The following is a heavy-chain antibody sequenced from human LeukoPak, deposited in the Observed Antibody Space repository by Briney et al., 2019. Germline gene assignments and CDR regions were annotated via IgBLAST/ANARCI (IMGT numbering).Heavy chain of an antibody. Sequence: ASVKVSCKASGYTFTSYGISWVRQAPGQGLEWLGWISGYNGYTHYAHNLQGRVTMTTDTSTSTAYMELRSLRSDDTAVYYCARDEARYSSGYYPNWFDPWGQGTLVTVSS. D-gene: IGHD3-22*01. CDR1: GYTFTSYG. V-gene: IGHV1-18*01. J-gene: IGHJ5*02. CDR3: ARDEARYSSGYYPNWFDP. CDR2: ISGYNGYT.